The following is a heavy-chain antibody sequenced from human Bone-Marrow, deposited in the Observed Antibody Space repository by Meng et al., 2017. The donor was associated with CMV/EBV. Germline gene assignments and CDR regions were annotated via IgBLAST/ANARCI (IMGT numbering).Heavy chain of an antibody. V-gene: IGHV3-20*04. CDR3: ARGRIGSYVYFQN. CDR2: INWNGAST. CDR1: GFTFDDYA. J-gene: IGHJ1*01. Sequence: GESLKISCAASGFTFDDYAMHWVRQAPGKGLEWVSGINWNGASTGYADSVKGRFTISRDNAKNSLYLQMNSLRAGDTAFYYCARGRIGSYVYFQNWGQGTLVNVAS. D-gene: IGHD1-26*01.